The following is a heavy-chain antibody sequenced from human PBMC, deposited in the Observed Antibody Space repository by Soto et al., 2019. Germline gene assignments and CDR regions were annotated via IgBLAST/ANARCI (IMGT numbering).Heavy chain of an antibody. CDR1: GYTLTELS. Sequence: QVQLVQSGAEVKKPGASVKVSCKVSGYTLTELSMHWVRQAPGKGLEWMGGFDPEDGETIYTQRFQGRFTMTGDTSTDTAYMEISSLRSADTAVYYCATRRLYSSLIYYFDYWGQGTLVTVSS. V-gene: IGHV1-24*01. D-gene: IGHD6-19*01. CDR2: FDPEDGET. CDR3: ATRRLYSSLIYYFDY. J-gene: IGHJ4*02.